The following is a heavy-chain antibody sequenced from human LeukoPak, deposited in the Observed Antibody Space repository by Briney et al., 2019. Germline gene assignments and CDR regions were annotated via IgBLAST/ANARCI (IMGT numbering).Heavy chain of an antibody. D-gene: IGHD6-6*01. J-gene: IGHJ4*02. CDR3: ARAPWSSASGTDY. CDR2: ISSSSSYI. CDR1: GFTFSSYS. V-gene: IGHV3-21*01. Sequence: GGSLRLACAAYGFTFSSYSINWVRQAPGKGLEWDSSISSSSSYIYYADSVNGRFTISRDNAKNSLYLQMNSLRAEDTAVYYCARAPWSSASGTDYWGQGTLVTVSS.